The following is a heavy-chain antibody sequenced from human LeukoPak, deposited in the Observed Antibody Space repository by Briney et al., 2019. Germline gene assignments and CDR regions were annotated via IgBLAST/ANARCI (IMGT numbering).Heavy chain of an antibody. D-gene: IGHD6-19*01. J-gene: IGHJ5*01. CDR1: GFTFSSYA. V-gene: IGHV3-64*01. Sequence: GGTLRLSCAASGFTFSSYAIHWVRRAPGKGLEYVSGISYDGTGTYYANSVKGRFTISRDNSRNTLYLQMGSLRAEDMAVYYCARVGASGWFAYWGQGTLVTVSS. CDR2: ISYDGTGT. CDR3: ARVGASGWFAY.